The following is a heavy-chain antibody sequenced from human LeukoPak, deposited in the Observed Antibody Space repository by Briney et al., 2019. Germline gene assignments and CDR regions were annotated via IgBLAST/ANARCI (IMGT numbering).Heavy chain of an antibody. CDR3: VTDRYSDSAFGD. CDR1: GITVSTFW. CDR2: INTDGSVT. D-gene: IGHD1-26*01. V-gene: IGHV3-74*01. J-gene: IGHJ4*02. Sequence: PGGSLRLSCAASGITVSTFWMHWVRQAPGEGLVWASRINTDGSVTNYADSVEGRFTISRDNAKNMLYLQMNDLRAEDTAVYYCVTDRYSDSAFGDWGQGTLVTVSS.